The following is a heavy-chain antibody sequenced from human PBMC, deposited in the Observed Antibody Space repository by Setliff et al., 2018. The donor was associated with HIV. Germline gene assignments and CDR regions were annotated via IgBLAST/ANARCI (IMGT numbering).Heavy chain of an antibody. CDR3: ARGIFTGSYHFDY. J-gene: IGHJ4*02. D-gene: IGHD3-10*01. Sequence: GASVKVSCKASGYTFTSYAMNWVRQAPGQGREWMGWISAYNGNTNYAQKLQGRVTMTTDTSTSTAYMELSSLRSEDTAVYYCARGIFTGSYHFDYWGQGTLVTVSS. V-gene: IGHV1-18*01. CDR2: ISAYNGNT. CDR1: GYTFTSYA.